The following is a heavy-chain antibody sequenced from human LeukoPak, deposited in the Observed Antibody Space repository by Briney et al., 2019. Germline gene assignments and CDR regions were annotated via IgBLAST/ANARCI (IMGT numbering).Heavy chain of an antibody. V-gene: IGHV3-23*01. CDR3: AKELSLRFLEYYFDY. J-gene: IGHJ4*02. D-gene: IGHD3-3*01. CDR2: ISGSGGST. CDR1: GFTFSSYA. Sequence: PGGSLRLSCAASGFTFSSYAMSWVRQAPGKGLEWVSAISGSGGSTYYADSVKGRITISRDNSKNTLYLQMNSLRAEDTAVYYCAKELSLRFLEYYFDYWGQGTLVTVSS.